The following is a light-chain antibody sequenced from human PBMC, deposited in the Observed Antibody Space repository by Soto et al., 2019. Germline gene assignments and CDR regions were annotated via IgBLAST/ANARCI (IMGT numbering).Light chain of an antibody. J-gene: IGKJ4*01. V-gene: IGKV1-8*01. Sequence: AIRITQSPSSFSASTGDRVTMTCRASHGISSHLDWYQVKPCKATRLLIYTASYLESGVPSRFSGSGSGTDFTLTISSMQSEEFAVYYGEEYFSYPLTFGVGSKVVIK. CDR2: TAS. CDR3: EEYFSYPLT. CDR1: HGISSH.